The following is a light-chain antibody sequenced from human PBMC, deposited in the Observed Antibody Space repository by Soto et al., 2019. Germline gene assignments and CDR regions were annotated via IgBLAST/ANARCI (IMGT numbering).Light chain of an antibody. CDR2: LDSDGSH. CDR3: QTWGTGIVV. CDR1: SGHNMYA. J-gene: IGLJ2*01. Sequence: QAVVTQSPSASASLGASVKLTCTLSSGHNMYAIAWHQQQPEKGPRYLMKLDSDGSHTKGDGIPDRFSGSSSGSERYLTISSLQSDDEADYYCQTWGTGIVVFGGGTKLTVL. V-gene: IGLV4-69*01.